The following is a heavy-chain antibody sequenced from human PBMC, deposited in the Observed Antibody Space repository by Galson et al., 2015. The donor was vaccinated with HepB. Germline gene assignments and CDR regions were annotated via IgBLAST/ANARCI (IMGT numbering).Heavy chain of an antibody. CDR3: TKGFAMGV. V-gene: IGHV6-1*01. CDR1: GDSVSSNTTA. J-gene: IGHJ6*02. Sequence: CAISGDSVSSNTTAWNWIRQSSSRGLEWLGRTYYRSKWYNDYAVSVKSRISVDPDTSNNQFSLQLKYVTPEDTTVYYCTKGFAMGVWGQGTTVTVSS. CDR2: TYYRSKWYN.